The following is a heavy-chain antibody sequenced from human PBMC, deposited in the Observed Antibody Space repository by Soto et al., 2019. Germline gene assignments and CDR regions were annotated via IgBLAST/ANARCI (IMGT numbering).Heavy chain of an antibody. Sequence: PGESLKISCKGSGYSFTSYWIGWVRQMPGKGLEWMGIIYPGDSDTRYSPSFQGQVPISADKSISTAYLQWSSLKASDTAMYYCARTMVRGVIISEYYYYMDVWGKGTTVTVSS. V-gene: IGHV5-51*01. J-gene: IGHJ6*03. CDR2: IYPGDSDT. CDR3: ARTMVRGVIISEYYYYMDV. D-gene: IGHD3-10*01. CDR1: GYSFTSYW.